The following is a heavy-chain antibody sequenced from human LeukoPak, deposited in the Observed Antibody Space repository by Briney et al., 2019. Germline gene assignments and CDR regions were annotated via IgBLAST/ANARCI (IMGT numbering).Heavy chain of an antibody. J-gene: IGHJ6*03. D-gene: IGHD3-22*01. CDR1: GYSFTSYW. V-gene: IGHV5-51*01. CDR2: IYPDDSDT. CDR3: ARHSYDSSDFHYMDV. Sequence: GESLKISCKGSGYSFTSYWIGWVRQMPGKGLEWMGIIYPDDSDTRYSPSFQGQVTISADKSISTAYLQWSTLRASDTAIYYCARHSYDSSDFHYMDVWGKGATVTISS.